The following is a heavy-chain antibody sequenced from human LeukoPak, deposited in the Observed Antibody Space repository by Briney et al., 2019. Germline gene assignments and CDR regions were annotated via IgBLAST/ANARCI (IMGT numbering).Heavy chain of an antibody. CDR3: ARGARPPYYYDSSGYFRYYHYMDV. V-gene: IGHV4-34*01. J-gene: IGHJ6*03. CDR1: GGSFSGYY. Sequence: KSSETLSLTCAVYGGSFSGYYWSWIRQPPGKGLEWIGEINHSGGTNYNPSLKSRVTISVDTSKNQFSLKLSSVTAADTAVYYCARGARPPYYYDSSGYFRYYHYMDVWGKGTTVTVSS. CDR2: INHSGGT. D-gene: IGHD3-22*01.